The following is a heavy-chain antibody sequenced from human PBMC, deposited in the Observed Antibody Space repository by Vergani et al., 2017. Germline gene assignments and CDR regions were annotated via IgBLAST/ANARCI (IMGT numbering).Heavy chain of an antibody. D-gene: IGHD3-10*01. CDR1: GGSISSGSYY. CDR3: ARGEGSWSNNWFDP. Sequence: QVQLQESGPGLVKPSQTLSLTCTVSGGSISSGSYYWSWIRQPAGKGLEWIGRIYTSGSTNYNPSLKSRVTMSVDMSKNQFSLKLSSVTAADTAVYYCARGEGSWSNNWFDPWGQGTLVTVSS. CDR2: IYTSGST. V-gene: IGHV4-61*02. J-gene: IGHJ5*02.